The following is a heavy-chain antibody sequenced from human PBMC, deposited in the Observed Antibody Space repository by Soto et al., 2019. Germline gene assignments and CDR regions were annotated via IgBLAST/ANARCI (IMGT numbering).Heavy chain of an antibody. CDR1: TSYW. Sequence: TSYWIGWVRQMPGKGLEWMGIIYPGDSDTRYSPSFQGQVTISADKSISTAYLQWSSLKASDTAMYYCATLAVAGLDYYGMDVWGQGTTVTVSS. CDR3: ATLAVAGLDYYGMDV. J-gene: IGHJ6*02. D-gene: IGHD6-19*01. V-gene: IGHV5-51*01. CDR2: IYPGDSDT.